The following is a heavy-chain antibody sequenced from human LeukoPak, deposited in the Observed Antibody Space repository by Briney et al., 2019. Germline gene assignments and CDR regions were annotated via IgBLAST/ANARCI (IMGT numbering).Heavy chain of an antibody. Sequence: GGSLRLSCAASGFTVSSNYMSWVRQAPGKELEWVSVIYSGGSTYYADSVKGRFTISRDNSKNTLYLQMNSLRAEDSAVYYCARAGIAAAGPPDYSGQGTLVTVSS. D-gene: IGHD6-13*01. V-gene: IGHV3-66*01. CDR1: GFTVSSNY. CDR3: ARAGIAAAGPPDY. CDR2: IYSGGST. J-gene: IGHJ4*02.